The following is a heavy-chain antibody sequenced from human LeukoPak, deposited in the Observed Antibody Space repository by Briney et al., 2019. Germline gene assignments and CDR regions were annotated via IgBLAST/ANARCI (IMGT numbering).Heavy chain of an antibody. D-gene: IGHD2-2*01. Sequence: TASETLSLTCAVYGWSFNDYYWNWIRQPPGKGLGWIGEINARGDTNYNPSLKSRVTISVDTSKKQFSLRLTSMIAADTALYYCARGQVPAARGYNWFDPWGQGTLVTVSS. CDR1: GWSFNDYY. V-gene: IGHV4-34*01. CDR2: INARGDT. J-gene: IGHJ5*02. CDR3: ARGQVPAARGYNWFDP.